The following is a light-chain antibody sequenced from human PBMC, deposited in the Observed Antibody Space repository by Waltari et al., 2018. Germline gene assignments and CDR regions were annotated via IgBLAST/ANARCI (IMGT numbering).Light chain of an antibody. Sequence: VLTQSPGTLSLSPGERATLSCRASQSLTKRYLAWYQQNPGQAPSLLIYGASSRAAGIPDRFSGSGSGTDFTLTISRLEPDDFAVYYCQQYGSSVMYTFGQGTKLEIK. CDR1: QSLTKRY. V-gene: IGKV3-20*01. CDR2: GAS. CDR3: QQYGSSVMYT. J-gene: IGKJ2*01.